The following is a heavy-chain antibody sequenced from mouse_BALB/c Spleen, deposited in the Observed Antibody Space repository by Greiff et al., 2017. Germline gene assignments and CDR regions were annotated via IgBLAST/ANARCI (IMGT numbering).Heavy chain of an antibody. CDR1: GYTFTSYW. V-gene: IGHV1-55*01. CDR3: SRSGSYYFDY. J-gene: IGHJ2*01. D-gene: IGHD3-1*01. Sequence: VKLQESGPELVKPGASVKMSCKASGYTFTSYWINWVKQRPGQGLEWIGDIYPGRGITNYNEKFKSKATLTLDTSSSTAYMQLSSLTSEDSAVYYCSRSGSYYFDYWGQGTTLTVSS. CDR2: IYPGRGIT.